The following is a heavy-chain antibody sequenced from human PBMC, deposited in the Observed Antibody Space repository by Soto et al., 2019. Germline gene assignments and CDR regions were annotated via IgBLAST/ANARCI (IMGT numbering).Heavy chain of an antibody. CDR1: AGSVSSDY. CDR3: ARGTGDSSGYYRTFAY. Sequence: PSETLSLTCTVSAGSVSSDYWSWIRQPPGKGLEWIGYIYYTGSTNYNPSLESRVTMSVDTSRNQFSLKITSLTAADTAVYYCARGTGDSSGYYRTFAYWGQGTLVTVAS. D-gene: IGHD3-22*01. CDR2: IYYTGST. V-gene: IGHV4-59*02. J-gene: IGHJ4*02.